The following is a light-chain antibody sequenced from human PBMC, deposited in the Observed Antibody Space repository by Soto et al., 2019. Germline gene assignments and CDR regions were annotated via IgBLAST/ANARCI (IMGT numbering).Light chain of an antibody. Sequence: DSHMTQSPSTLSGSVGDRVTITCRASQTISSWLAWYQQKPGKAPKLLIYASSSLQGGVPSRFSGSGSGTDFTLTISSLQPEDFATYFCQQSYTSPWTFGQGTKVDIK. CDR1: QTISSW. J-gene: IGKJ1*01. V-gene: IGKV1-39*01. CDR3: QQSYTSPWT. CDR2: ASS.